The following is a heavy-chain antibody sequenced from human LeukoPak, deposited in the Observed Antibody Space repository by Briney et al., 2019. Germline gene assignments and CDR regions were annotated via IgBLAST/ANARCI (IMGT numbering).Heavy chain of an antibody. D-gene: IGHD2/OR15-2a*01. CDR3: ARGEFSTLPFDY. J-gene: IGHJ4*02. V-gene: IGHV3-21*01. Sequence: GGSLRLSCAASGFTFSSYSMNWVRQAPGKGLEWVSSISSSSSYIYYADSVKGRSTISRDNAKNSLYLQMNSLRAEDTAVYYCARGEFSTLPFDYWGQGTLVTVSS. CDR1: GFTFSSYS. CDR2: ISSSSSYI.